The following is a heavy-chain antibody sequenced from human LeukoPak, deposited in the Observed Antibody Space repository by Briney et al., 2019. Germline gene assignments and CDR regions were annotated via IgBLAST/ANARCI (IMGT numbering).Heavy chain of an antibody. CDR1: GYTLTELS. V-gene: IGHV1-24*01. D-gene: IGHD3-3*01. CDR3: ATAPRFSEWLYLFDY. J-gene: IGHJ4*02. CDR2: FDPEDGET. Sequence: ASVKVSCKVSGYTLTELSMHWVRQAPGKGLEWMGGFDPEDGETIYAQKFQGRVTMTEDTSTDTAYMELSSLRSEDTAVYYCATAPRFSEWLYLFDYWGQGTLVTVSS.